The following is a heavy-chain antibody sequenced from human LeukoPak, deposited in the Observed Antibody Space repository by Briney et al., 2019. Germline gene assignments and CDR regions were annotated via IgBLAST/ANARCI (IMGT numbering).Heavy chain of an antibody. J-gene: IGHJ4*02. V-gene: IGHV4-61*01. CDR1: SGSISNSNFY. CDR2: IYYSGST. CDR3: AREAGYSRVFDY. D-gene: IGHD6-13*01. Sequence: SETLSLTCTVSSGSISNSNFYWGWIRQPPGKGLEWIGYIYYSGSTNYNPSLRSRVTISVDTSKNQFSLKLSSVTAADTAVYYCAREAGYSRVFDYWGQGTLVTVSS.